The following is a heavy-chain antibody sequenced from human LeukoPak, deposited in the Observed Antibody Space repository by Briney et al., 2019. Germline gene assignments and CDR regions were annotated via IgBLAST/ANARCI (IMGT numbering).Heavy chain of an antibody. CDR1: GFTFSSYA. D-gene: IGHD3-9*01. J-gene: IGHJ4*02. V-gene: IGHV3-23*01. CDR3: AGRILTGYHLGEGVY. CDR2: ISGSGGST. Sequence: GGSLRLSCAASGFTFSSYAMSWVRQAPGKGLEWVSAISGSGGSTYYADSVKGRFTISRDNSKNTLYLQMNSLRAEDTAVYYCAGRILTGYHLGEGVYWGQGTLVTVSS.